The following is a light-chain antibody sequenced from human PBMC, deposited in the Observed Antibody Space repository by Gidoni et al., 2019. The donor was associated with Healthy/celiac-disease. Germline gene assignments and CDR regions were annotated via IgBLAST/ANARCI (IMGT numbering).Light chain of an antibody. CDR2: EVS. CDR3: CSYAGSSSWV. V-gene: IGLV2-23*02. Sequence: QSALTQPASVSGSPGKSITISCTGTSSDVGGYNLVSWYQQHPGKAPKLMIYEVSKRPSGVSNRFSGSKSGNTASLTISGLQAEDEADYYCCSYAGSSSWVFGGGTKLTVL. CDR1: SSDVGGYNL. J-gene: IGLJ3*02.